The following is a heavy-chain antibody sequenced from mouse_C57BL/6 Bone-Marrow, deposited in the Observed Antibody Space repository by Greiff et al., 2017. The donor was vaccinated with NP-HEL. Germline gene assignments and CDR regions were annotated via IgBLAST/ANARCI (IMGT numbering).Heavy chain of an antibody. Sequence: EVKLQESGPGLVKPSQSLSLTCSVTGYSITSGYYWNWIRQFPGNKLEWMGYISYDGSNNYNPSLKNRISLTRDTSTNQFFLKLNSVTTEDTATYYFAREGRYFDVWGTGTTVTVSS. V-gene: IGHV3-6*01. J-gene: IGHJ1*03. CDR2: ISYDGSN. CDR1: GYSITSGYY. CDR3: AREGRYFDV.